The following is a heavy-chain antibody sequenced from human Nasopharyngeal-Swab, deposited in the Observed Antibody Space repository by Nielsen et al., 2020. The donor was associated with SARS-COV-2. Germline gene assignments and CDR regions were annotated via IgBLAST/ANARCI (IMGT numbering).Heavy chain of an antibody. Sequence: GESLKISCAASGFTFSSYAMSWVRQAPGKGLEWVSVIYSGGSTYYADSVKGRFTISRHNSKNTLYLQMNSLGAEDTAVYYCARDSHKGTSWGQGTLVTVSS. J-gene: IGHJ4*02. CDR1: GFTFSSYA. D-gene: IGHD2-8*01. CDR3: ARDSHKGTS. V-gene: IGHV3-53*04. CDR2: IYSGGST.